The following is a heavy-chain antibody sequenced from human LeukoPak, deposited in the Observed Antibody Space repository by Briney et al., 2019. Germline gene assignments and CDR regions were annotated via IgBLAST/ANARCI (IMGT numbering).Heavy chain of an antibody. V-gene: IGHV5-51*01. CDR2: IYPGDAET. CDR1: GYTFTSYW. Sequence: GESLKISCKGSGYTFTSYWIGWVRQMPGKGLEWMGIIYPGDAETRYSPSFQGQVTISADKSISTAYLQWSSLKASDTAMYYCARLKDYYSSERFDYWGKGTLVTVSS. J-gene: IGHJ4*02. CDR3: ARLKDYYSSERFDY. D-gene: IGHD3-10*01.